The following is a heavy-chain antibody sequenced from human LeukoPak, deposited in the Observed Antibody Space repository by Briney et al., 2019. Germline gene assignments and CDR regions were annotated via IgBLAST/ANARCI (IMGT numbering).Heavy chain of an antibody. D-gene: IGHD3-10*01. Sequence: APVKVSCKASGYTFTSYDINWVRQATGQGPEWMGWMNPNSGNTGYAQQFQGRVTMTRTTSTSTAYMELSSLRSDDTAVYYCARGWFGQLLQDYWGQGTLVTVSS. CDR3: ARGWFGQLLQDY. V-gene: IGHV1-8*01. J-gene: IGHJ4*02. CDR1: GYTFTSYD. CDR2: MNPNSGNT.